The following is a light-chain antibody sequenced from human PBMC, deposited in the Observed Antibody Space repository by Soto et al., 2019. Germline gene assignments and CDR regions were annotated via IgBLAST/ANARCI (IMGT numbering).Light chain of an antibody. V-gene: IGKV1-5*03. CDR1: QSISSW. Sequence: DIQMTQCPSTVSASVGDRVTITCRASQSISSWLAWYQQKPGKAPKVLIYKASILESGVPSRFSGSGSGTEFTLTISSLQPDDFATYYCQQYNNDLITFGQGTRLEIK. J-gene: IGKJ5*01. CDR2: KAS. CDR3: QQYNNDLIT.